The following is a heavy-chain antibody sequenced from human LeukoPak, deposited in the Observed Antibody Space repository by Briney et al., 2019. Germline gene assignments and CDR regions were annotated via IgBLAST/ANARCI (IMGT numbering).Heavy chain of an antibody. CDR3: AKDNHPDSSGYGDIYGMDV. CDR2: IYSDESST. Sequence: GGSLRLSCAASGFTFSDYWMHWVRQAPGKGLEWVSRIYSDESSTYYADSVKGRFTISRDNSKNTLYLQMNSLRAEDTAVYYCAKDNHPDSSGYGDIYGMDVWGQGTTVTVSS. CDR1: GFTFSDYW. D-gene: IGHD3-22*01. J-gene: IGHJ6*02. V-gene: IGHV3-74*01.